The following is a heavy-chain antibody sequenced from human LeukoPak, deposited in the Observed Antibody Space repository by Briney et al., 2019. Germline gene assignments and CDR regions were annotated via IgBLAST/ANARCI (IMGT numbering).Heavy chain of an antibody. J-gene: IGHJ4*02. CDR2: IYYSGST. D-gene: IGHD3-16*02. CDR1: GGSISSSSYY. V-gene: IGHV4-39*01. CDR3: ARLHYDYVWGSYRSFDY. Sequence: SETLSLTCTVSGGSISSSSYYWGWIRQPPGKGLEWIGSIYYSGSTYYNPSLKSRVTISVDTSKNQFSLKLSSVTAADTAVYYCARLHYDYVWGSYRSFDYWGQGPLVTVSS.